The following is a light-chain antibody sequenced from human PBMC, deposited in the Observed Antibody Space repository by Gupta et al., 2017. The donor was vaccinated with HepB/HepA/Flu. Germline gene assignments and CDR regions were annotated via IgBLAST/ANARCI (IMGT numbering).Light chain of an antibody. CDR3: QHRNSTPLP. CDR2: AAS. J-gene: IGKJ4*01. CDR1: QKIDSY. Sequence: DIQMTQSPSSLSASVGDRVTITCRASQKIDSYLNWYQQKPGKAPKLLIYAASRVKSGVPSRFSGSGSGTDFTLTISRLQPEDFGTYYCQHRNSTPLPFGRGTKVEIK. V-gene: IGKV1-39*01.